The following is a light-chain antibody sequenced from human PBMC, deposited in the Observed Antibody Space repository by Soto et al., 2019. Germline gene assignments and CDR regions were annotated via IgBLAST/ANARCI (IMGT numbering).Light chain of an antibody. J-gene: IGKJ3*01. CDR3: QQSYSTLFT. V-gene: IGKV1-39*01. CDR1: QSISSY. CDR2: AAS. Sequence: GDRVTITCRASQSISSYLNWYQQKPGKAPKLLIYAASSLQSGVPSRFSGSGSGTDFTLTISSLQPEDFATYYCQQSYSTLFTFGPGTKVDIK.